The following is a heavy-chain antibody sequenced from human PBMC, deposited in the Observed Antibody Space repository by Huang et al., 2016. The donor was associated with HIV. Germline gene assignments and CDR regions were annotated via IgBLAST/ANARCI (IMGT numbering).Heavy chain of an antibody. CDR1: GYTFTSYS. CDR2: INTGNFHT. J-gene: IGHJ3*02. Sequence: QVQLVQSGAEVKEPGSSVKVSCPASGYTFTSYSIHWVRQAPGQGLEWMGWINTGNFHTTYSQKFQGRLTFTRDTSASTAYMDLSSLGSEDTAVYYCARDGRLPGHPFDIWGQGTMVAVSS. CDR3: ARDGRLPGHPFDI. D-gene: IGHD1-26*01. V-gene: IGHV1-3*04.